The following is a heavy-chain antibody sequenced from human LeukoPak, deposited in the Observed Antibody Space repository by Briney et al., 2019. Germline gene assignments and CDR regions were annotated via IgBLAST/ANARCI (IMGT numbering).Heavy chain of an antibody. V-gene: IGHV3-23*01. Sequence: PGGTLRLSCAASGFIFSNFAMSWVRQAPGKGLEWVASISGSSGTIDYADSAKGRFTISRDNSNNAHYLQMNSLRPEDTAVYYCAKGRQLLDPWGQGTLVTVSS. CDR3: AKGRQLLDP. J-gene: IGHJ5*02. D-gene: IGHD1-7*01. CDR1: GFIFSNFA. CDR2: ISGSSGTI.